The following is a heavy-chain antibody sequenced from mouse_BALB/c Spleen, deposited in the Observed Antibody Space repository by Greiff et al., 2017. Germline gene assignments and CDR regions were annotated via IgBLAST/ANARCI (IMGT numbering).Heavy chain of an antibody. D-gene: IGHD2-4*01. J-gene: IGHJ1*01. CDR1: GYTFSSYW. CDR2: ILPGSGST. V-gene: IGHV1-9*01. Sequence: VQLQQSGAELMKPGASVKISCKATGYTFSSYWIEWVKQRPGHGLEWIGEILPGSGSTNYNEKFKGKATFTADTSSNTAYMQLSSLTSEDSAVYYCARRFYYDYDRYFDVWGAGTTVTVSS. CDR3: ARRFYYDYDRYFDV.